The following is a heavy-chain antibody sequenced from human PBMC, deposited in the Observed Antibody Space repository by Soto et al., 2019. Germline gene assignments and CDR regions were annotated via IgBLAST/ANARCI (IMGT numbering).Heavy chain of an antibody. J-gene: IGHJ4*02. Sequence: QVQLVQSGAELKKPGASVKVSCKASGYTFTTYALSWVRQAPGQGLEWMGWISAYNGNTNYAQNLQGRVTMTTDTYTSTAYMELRSPRSDDTAVYYCTRDGPPFDYWGQGTLVTVSS. CDR1: GYTFTTYA. CDR3: TRDGPPFDY. CDR2: ISAYNGNT. V-gene: IGHV1-18*01.